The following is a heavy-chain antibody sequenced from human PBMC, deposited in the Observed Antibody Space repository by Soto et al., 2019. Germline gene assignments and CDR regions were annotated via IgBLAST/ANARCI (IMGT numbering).Heavy chain of an antibody. CDR1: GFTFSSYA. D-gene: IGHD1-26*01. CDR2: ISGSGGST. Sequence: EVQLLESGGGLVQPGGSLRLSCAASGFTFSSYAMRWVRQAPVKGLEWVSAISGSGGSTYYADSVKGRFTISRDNSKNTLYLQMNSLRADDTAVYYCARRGSGSYSDYWGQGTLVTVSS. V-gene: IGHV3-23*01. J-gene: IGHJ4*02. CDR3: ARRGSGSYSDY.